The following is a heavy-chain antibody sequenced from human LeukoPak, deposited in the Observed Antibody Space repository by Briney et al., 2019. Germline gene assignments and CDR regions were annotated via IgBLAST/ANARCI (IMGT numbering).Heavy chain of an antibody. J-gene: IGHJ4*02. CDR1: GGTFSRYA. CDR2: TIPIFGTA. V-gene: IGHV1-69*05. Sequence: SVKVSCKASGGTFSRYAMSWVRQAPGQGFEWMGGTIPIFGTANYAQKFQGRVTITTDESTSTAYMELSSLTSEDTAVYYCASSSGGTTVTPYFDYWGQGTLVTVSS. CDR3: ASSSGGTTVTPYFDY. D-gene: IGHD4-17*01.